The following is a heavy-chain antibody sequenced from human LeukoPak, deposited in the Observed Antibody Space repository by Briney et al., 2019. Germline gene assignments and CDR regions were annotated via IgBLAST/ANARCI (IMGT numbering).Heavy chain of an antibody. CDR3: ARVGAASMITFGGVIREGAFDI. CDR1: GFTVSSNY. D-gene: IGHD3-16*01. J-gene: IGHJ3*02. Sequence: GGSLRLSCAASGFTVSSNYMSWVRQAPGKGLEWVSVIYSGGSTYYADSVKGRFTISRDNSKNTLYLQMNSLRAEDTAVYYCARVGAASMITFGGVIREGAFDIWGQGTMVTVSS. CDR2: IYSGGST. V-gene: IGHV3-66*01.